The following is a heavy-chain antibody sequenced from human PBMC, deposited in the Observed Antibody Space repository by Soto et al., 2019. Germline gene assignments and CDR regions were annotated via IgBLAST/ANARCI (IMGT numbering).Heavy chain of an antibody. Sequence: AGGSLRLSCAASGFTFSSYGIHWVRQAPGKGLEWVAVISYDGSNKHYADSVKGRFTISRDNSKSTLYLQMNSLRAEDTALYYCARDQDIVATTRSGYYYYGMDVWGQGTTVTVS. V-gene: IGHV3-30*03. CDR2: ISYDGSNK. D-gene: IGHD5-12*01. CDR1: GFTFSSYG. CDR3: ARDQDIVATTRSGYYYYGMDV. J-gene: IGHJ6*02.